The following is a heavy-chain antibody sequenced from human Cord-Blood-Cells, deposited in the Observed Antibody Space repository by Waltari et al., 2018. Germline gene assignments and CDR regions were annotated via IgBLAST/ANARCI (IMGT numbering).Heavy chain of an antibody. J-gene: IGHJ5*02. D-gene: IGHD6-13*01. CDR1: GGTFSSYA. CDR3: AGGVEQQLFNWFDP. Sequence: QVQLVQSGAEVKKPGSSVKVSCKASGGTFSSYALSWVRPAPGQGLEWMGGIIPIFGTANYAQKFQGRVTMTADESTGTAYMELSSLRSEDTAVYYCAGGVEQQLFNWFDPWGQGTLVTVSS. CDR2: IIPIFGTA. V-gene: IGHV1-69*12.